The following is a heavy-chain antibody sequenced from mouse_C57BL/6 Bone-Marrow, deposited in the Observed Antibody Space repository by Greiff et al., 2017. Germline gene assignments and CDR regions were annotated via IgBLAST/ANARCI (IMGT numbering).Heavy chain of an antibody. CDR3: TGHSNFSMDY. Sequence: EVQRVESGGGLVQPGGSMKLSCVASGFTFSNYWMNWVRQSPEKGLEWVAQIRLKSDNYATHYAESVKGRFTISRDDSKSSVYLQMNNLMAEDTGIYYCTGHSNFSMDYWGQGTSVTVSS. CDR1: GFTFSNYW. CDR2: IRLKSDNYAT. V-gene: IGHV6-3*01. D-gene: IGHD2-5*01. J-gene: IGHJ4*01.